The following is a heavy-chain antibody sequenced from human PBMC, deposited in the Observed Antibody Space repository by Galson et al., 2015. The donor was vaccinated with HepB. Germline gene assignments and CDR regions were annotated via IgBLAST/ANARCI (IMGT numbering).Heavy chain of an antibody. D-gene: IGHD3-9*01. J-gene: IGHJ4*02. CDR2: THYSGST. V-gene: IGHV4-59*08. Sequence: SETLSLTCTVSGASISTYYWSWIRQPPGKGLEYLGYTHYSGSTNYNPSLKSRVTISLDTSNNQFSLKLSSVTAADTAVYYCARHHDILTGLPNPLLDYWGQGILVTVSS. CDR1: GASISTYY. CDR3: ARHHDILTGLPNPLLDY.